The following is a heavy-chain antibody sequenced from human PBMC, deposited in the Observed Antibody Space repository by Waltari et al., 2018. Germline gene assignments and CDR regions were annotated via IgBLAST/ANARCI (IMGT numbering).Heavy chain of an antibody. Sequence: QLQLQESGPGLVQPSETLSLTCTVSGGPLSSSGYYWGWIRQPPGKGLEWIGSIDYSGSTYYNPSLQSRVTISVDTSKNQFSLKLSSVTAADTAVFFCARRRTTVTTYYFDYWGQGTLVTVSS. D-gene: IGHD4-17*01. V-gene: IGHV4-39*01. CDR1: GGPLSSSGYY. CDR2: IDYSGST. CDR3: ARRRTTVTTYYFDY. J-gene: IGHJ4*02.